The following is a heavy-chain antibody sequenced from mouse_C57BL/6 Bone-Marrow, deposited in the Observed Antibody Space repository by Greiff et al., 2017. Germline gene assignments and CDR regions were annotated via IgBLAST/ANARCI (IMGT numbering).Heavy chain of an antibody. V-gene: IGHV1-52*01. Sequence: QVQLQQPGAELVRPGSSVKLSCKASGYTFTSYWMHWVKQRPIQGLEWIGNIDPSDSDTHYNQKFKDKATLTVDKSSSTAYMQLSSLTSEDSAVYYCARWGYGYFDVWGTGTTVTVSS. CDR2: IDPSDSDT. CDR1: GYTFTSYW. J-gene: IGHJ1*03. CDR3: ARWGYGYFDV.